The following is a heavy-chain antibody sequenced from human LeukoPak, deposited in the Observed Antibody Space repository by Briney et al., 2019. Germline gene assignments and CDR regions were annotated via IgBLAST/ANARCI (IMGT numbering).Heavy chain of an antibody. CDR3: ARETTYSYALKAFDI. CDR2: IYYSGGT. Sequence: SETLSLTCTVSGGSISNYYWSGSRQPPGKGLEGIGQIYYSGGTSYNPSLKSRVNISVDTSKNKFSLKLSSVTAADTAVYYCARETTYSYALKAFDIWGQGTMVTVSS. CDR1: GGSISNYY. D-gene: IGHD5-18*01. V-gene: IGHV4-59*01. J-gene: IGHJ3*02.